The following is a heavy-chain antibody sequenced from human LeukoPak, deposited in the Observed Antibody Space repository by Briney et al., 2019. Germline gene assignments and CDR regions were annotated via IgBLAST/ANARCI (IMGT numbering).Heavy chain of an antibody. CDR1: GFTFDDYA. J-gene: IGHJ4*02. V-gene: IGHV3-9*01. D-gene: IGHD3-22*01. CDR2: ISWNSGSI. Sequence: GGSLRLSCAASGFTFDDYAMHWVRQAPGKGLEWVSGISWNSGSIGYADSVKGRFTISRDNAKNSLYLQMNSLRAEDTALYYCAKDRRYYYDSSGSWFDYWGQGTLVTVAS. CDR3: AKDRRYYYDSSGSWFDY.